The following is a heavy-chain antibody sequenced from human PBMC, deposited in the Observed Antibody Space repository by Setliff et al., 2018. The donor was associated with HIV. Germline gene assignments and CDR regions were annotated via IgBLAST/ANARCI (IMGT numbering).Heavy chain of an antibody. D-gene: IGHD2-15*01. CDR3: AKDGISGGAYPPYYFDY. V-gene: IGHV3-53*01. CDR1: GFTVSTYY. J-gene: IGHJ4*01. CDR2: IYSGGST. Sequence: GGSLRLSCAASGFTVSTYYMSWVRQAPGKGLEWVSTIYSGGSTYHADSVKGRFTLSRDNSKSTLYLQMNGLRVEDTAVYYCAKDGISGGAYPPYYFDYWGHGTLVTVSS.